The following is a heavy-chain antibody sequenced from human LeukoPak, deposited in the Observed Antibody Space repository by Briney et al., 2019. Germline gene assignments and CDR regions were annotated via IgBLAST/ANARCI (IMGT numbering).Heavy chain of an antibody. CDR3: AREEYKYGLGALDV. CDR2: ISIDGNTQ. D-gene: IGHD5-18*01. J-gene: IGHJ6*02. CDR1: GVSFSAYA. Sequence: GGSLRLSCTASGVSFSAYAVQWLRQAPGKGLEWVAVISIDGNTQYYADSVRGRFSISRDNSKNTLYLEMSSLRGEDTGIFYCAREEYKYGLGALDVWGQGTTVTVSS. V-gene: IGHV3-30-3*01.